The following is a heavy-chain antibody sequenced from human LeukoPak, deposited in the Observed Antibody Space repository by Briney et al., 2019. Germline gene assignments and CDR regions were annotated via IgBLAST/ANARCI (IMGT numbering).Heavy chain of an antibody. Sequence: GASVKVSCKASEYTFTDYYIHWVRQAPGQGLEWMGWIDPNSGGTDYAQKFQGRVTMTRDTSITTAYMELSRLRSDDTAVYYCARGYYDVLTGHWPWVYWGQGTLVTVSS. CDR3: ARGYYDVLTGHWPWVY. D-gene: IGHD3-9*01. J-gene: IGHJ4*02. CDR1: EYTFTDYY. CDR2: IDPNSGGT. V-gene: IGHV1-2*02.